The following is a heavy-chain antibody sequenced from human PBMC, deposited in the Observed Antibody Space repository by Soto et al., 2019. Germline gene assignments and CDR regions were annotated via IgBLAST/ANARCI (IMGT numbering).Heavy chain of an antibody. V-gene: IGHV3-30*04. CDR1: GFIFSSYA. D-gene: IGHD2-2*02. CDR2: ISYDGRKN. J-gene: IGHJ6*02. CDR3: ARGCSSNDCYTNYFYYDAMDV. Sequence: QVQLVESGGGVVQPGSSLRLSCAASGFIFSSYAMHWARRAPGKGLEWVAFISYDGRKNHYADSVKGRFTISRDNSNNTGYLQMNSLRAEDTAVYYCARGCSSNDCYTNYFYYDAMDVWGHGATVTVSS.